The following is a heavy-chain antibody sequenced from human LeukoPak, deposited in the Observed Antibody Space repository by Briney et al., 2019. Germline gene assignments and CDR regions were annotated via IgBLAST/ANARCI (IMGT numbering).Heavy chain of an antibody. J-gene: IGHJ5*02. D-gene: IGHD2-2*01. CDR2: IYTSGST. CDR3: ARDQARGTSCLNWFDP. Sequence: PSETLSLTCTVSGGSISSYYWSWIRQPAGKGLEWIGRIYTSGSTNYNPSLKSRVTMSVDTSKNQFSLKLSSVTAADTAVYYCARDQARGTSCLNWFDPWGQGTLVTVSS. V-gene: IGHV4-4*07. CDR1: GGSISSYY.